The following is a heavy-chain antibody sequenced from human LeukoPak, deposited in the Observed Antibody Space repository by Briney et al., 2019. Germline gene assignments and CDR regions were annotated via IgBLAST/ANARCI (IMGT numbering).Heavy chain of an antibody. CDR3: ARLESYGGNSGV. J-gene: IGHJ4*02. Sequence: SETLSLTCAVYGGSISGYYWSWIRQPPGKGLEWIGEINHSGSTNYNPSLKSRVTISVDTSKNQFSLKLSSVTAADTAVYYCARLESYGGNSGVWGQGTLVTVSS. CDR1: GGSISGYY. D-gene: IGHD4-23*01. V-gene: IGHV4-34*01. CDR2: INHSGST.